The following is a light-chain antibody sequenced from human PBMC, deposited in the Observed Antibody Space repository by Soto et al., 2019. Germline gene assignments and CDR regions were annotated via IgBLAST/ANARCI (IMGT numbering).Light chain of an antibody. CDR1: QSVSSN. CDR3: QQYNNWPLT. Sequence: EIVMTQSPATLSVSPGERATLSCRASQSVSSNLAWYQQKPGQAPRLLIYGASTRATGIPARFSGSGSGTEFTLTISSRQSEDFAVYSCQQYNNWPLTFGGGTKVEIK. V-gene: IGKV3-15*01. J-gene: IGKJ4*01. CDR2: GAS.